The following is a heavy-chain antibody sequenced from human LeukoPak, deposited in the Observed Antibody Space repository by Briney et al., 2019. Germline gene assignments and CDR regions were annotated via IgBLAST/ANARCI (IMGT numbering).Heavy chain of an antibody. CDR2: IYTSGST. Sequence: SETLSFTCTVSGGSISSYYWSWIRQPAGKGLEWIGRIYTSGSTNYNPSLKSRVTMSVDTSKNQFSLKLSSVTAADTAVYYCARDFAPMVVTIGHTKYNWFDPWGQGTLVTVSS. CDR3: ARDFAPMVVTIGHTKYNWFDP. D-gene: IGHD4/OR15-4a*01. J-gene: IGHJ5*02. CDR1: GGSISSYY. V-gene: IGHV4-4*07.